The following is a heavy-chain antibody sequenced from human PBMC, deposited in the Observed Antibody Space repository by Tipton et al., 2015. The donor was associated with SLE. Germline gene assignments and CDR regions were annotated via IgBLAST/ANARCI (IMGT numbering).Heavy chain of an antibody. Sequence: SLRLSCTASGFTFGDYAMSWARQAPGKGLEWVGFIRSKAYGGTTEYAASVKGRFTISRDDSKSIAYLQMNSLKTEDTAVYYCTRGASGSTGYWGQGTLVTVSS. CDR2: IRSKAYGGTT. CDR3: TRGASGSTGY. J-gene: IGHJ4*02. CDR1: GFTFGDYA. D-gene: IGHD1-26*01. V-gene: IGHV3-49*04.